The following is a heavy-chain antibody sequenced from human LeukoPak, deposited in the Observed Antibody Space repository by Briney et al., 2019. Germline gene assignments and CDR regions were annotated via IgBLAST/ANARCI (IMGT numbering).Heavy chain of an antibody. Sequence: ASVKVSCKASGYTFTNYGIHWVRQAPGQGLEWMGWISAYNGNTNSVQKLQGRVTMTTDTSTSTAYMELSSLRSEDTAVYYCARDARHKYCSSAIRYRGWFDPWGQGTLVTVSS. CDR2: ISAYNGNT. D-gene: IGHD2-2*01. CDR3: ARDARHKYCSSAIRYRGWFDP. CDR1: GYTFTNYG. V-gene: IGHV1-18*01. J-gene: IGHJ5*02.